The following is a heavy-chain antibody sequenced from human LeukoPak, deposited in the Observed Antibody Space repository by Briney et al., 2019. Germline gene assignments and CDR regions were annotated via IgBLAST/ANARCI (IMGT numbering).Heavy chain of an antibody. D-gene: IGHD6-13*01. CDR1: GFTFSSYR. CDR2: ISSSSSYI. V-gene: IGHV3-21*01. CDR3: ARHSSSFLNYGMDV. Sequence: GGSLRLSCAASGFTFSSYRMNWVRQAPGKGLEWVSSISSSSSYIYYADSVKGRFTISRDNAKNSLYLQMNSLRAEDTAVYYCARHSSSFLNYGMDVWGQGTTVTVSS. J-gene: IGHJ6*02.